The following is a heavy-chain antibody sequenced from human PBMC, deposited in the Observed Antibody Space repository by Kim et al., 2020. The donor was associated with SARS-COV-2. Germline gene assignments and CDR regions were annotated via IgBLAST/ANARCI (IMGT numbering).Heavy chain of an antibody. CDR1: GFTFSDSA. V-gene: IGHV3-73*01. CDR3: TRVPPHIKSGWDAFD. Sequence: LSLTCAASGFTFSDSAMYWVRQASGKGLEWVGRIRSKANSYATAYDVSVKGRFIISRDDSKNTAYLQMNSLKTEDTAIYYCTRVPPHIKSGWDAFD. D-gene: IGHD2-21*01. J-gene: IGHJ3*01. CDR2: IRSKANSYAT.